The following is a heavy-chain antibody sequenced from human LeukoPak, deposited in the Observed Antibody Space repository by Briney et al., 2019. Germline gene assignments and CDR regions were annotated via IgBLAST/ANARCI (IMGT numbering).Heavy chain of an antibody. CDR3: ARESPNYDILTGYPDN. Sequence: SETLSLTCTVSGGSISSYYWSWIRQPPGKGLEWIWYMYYSGSTNYNPSLKSRVTISVDTSKNQFSLKLSSVTAADTAVYYCARESPNYDILTGYPDNWGQGTLVTVSS. V-gene: IGHV4-59*12. CDR2: MYYSGST. J-gene: IGHJ4*02. CDR1: GGSISSYY. D-gene: IGHD3-9*01.